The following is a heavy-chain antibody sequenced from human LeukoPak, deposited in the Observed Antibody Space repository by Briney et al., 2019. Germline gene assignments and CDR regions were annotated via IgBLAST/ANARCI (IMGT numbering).Heavy chain of an antibody. CDR1: GFTFSNAW. CDR3: ARPPSITNPYYGLDV. J-gene: IGHJ6*02. CDR2: ISSSGSTI. D-gene: IGHD3-3*01. Sequence: GGSLRLSCAASGFTFSNAWMSWVRQAPGKGLEWVSFISSSGSTIYYANSVKGRFTISRDNAKNSLYLQMNSLTAEDTAVYYCARPPSITNPYYGLDVWGQGTTVTVSS. V-gene: IGHV3-11*04.